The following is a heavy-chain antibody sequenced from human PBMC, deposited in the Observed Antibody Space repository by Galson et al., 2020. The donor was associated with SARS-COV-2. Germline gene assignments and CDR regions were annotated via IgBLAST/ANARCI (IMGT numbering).Heavy chain of an antibody. CDR2: ISYDGSNK. D-gene: IGHD5-12*01. V-gene: IGHV3-30*04. CDR3: ARVGNGGYRGPFDY. Sequence: GESLKISCAASGFTFSSYAMHWVRQAPGEGLEGVAVISYDGSNKYYADSVKGRFTISRDNSKNPLYLQMNSLRAEDTAVYYCARVGNGGYRGPFDYWGQGTLVTVSS. J-gene: IGHJ4*02. CDR1: GFTFSSYA.